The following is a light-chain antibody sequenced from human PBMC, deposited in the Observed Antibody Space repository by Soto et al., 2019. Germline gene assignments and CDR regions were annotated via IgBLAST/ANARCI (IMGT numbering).Light chain of an antibody. CDR1: QSISIW. J-gene: IGKJ2*01. V-gene: IGKV1-5*01. CDR3: QQYNSYSYT. CDR2: DAS. Sequence: DIQMTQSPSTLSASVGDRVTITCRASQSISIWLAWYQQKPGKAPKLLIYDASSLESGVPSRFSGSGSGTEFPLTISSLQPDDFATYYCQQYNSYSYTFGQGTKLEIK.